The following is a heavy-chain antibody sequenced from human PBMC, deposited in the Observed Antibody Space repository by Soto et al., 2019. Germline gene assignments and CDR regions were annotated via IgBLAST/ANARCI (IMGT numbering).Heavy chain of an antibody. V-gene: IGHV4-39*01. D-gene: IGHD2-8*01. CDR3: ARQSGSMSMVYAGGFDY. CDR2: IYYSGST. CDR1: GGSISSSSYY. Sequence: QLQLQESGPGLVKPSETLSLTCTVSGGSISSSSYYWGWIRQPPGKGLEWIGSIYYSGSTYYNPSLKSRVTISVDTSKNQFSLKLSSVTAADTAVYYCARQSGSMSMVYAGGFDYWGQGTLVTVSS. J-gene: IGHJ4*02.